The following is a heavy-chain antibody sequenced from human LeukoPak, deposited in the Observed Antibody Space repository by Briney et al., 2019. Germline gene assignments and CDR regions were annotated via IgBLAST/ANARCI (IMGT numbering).Heavy chain of an antibody. V-gene: IGHV3-30*02. CDR1: GFTFSSYG. D-gene: IGHD1-26*01. CDR3: AKGRGWEASYYYYYMDV. Sequence: GGSLRLSCAASGFTFSSYGIHWVRQAPGKGLEWVAFIRYDGSNKYYTDSVKGRFTTSRDNSKNTLYLQMNSLRAEDTAVYYCAKGRGWEASYYYYYMDVWGKGTTVTISS. CDR2: IRYDGSNK. J-gene: IGHJ6*03.